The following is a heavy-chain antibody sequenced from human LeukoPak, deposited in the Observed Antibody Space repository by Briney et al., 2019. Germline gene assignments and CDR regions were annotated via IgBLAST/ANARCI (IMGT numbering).Heavy chain of an antibody. D-gene: IGHD6-6*01. CDR1: GGSISSYY. V-gene: IGHV4-38-2*02. Sequence: SETLSLTCTVSGGSISSYYWGWIRQPPGKGLEWVGSVLHSGNTYYNPSLKSRLTISADTSKNQFSLTLTSVTAADTAVYYCARDRSVGVLPAPPFDFWGQGTLVTVSS. CDR2: VLHSGNT. CDR3: ARDRSVGVLPAPPFDF. J-gene: IGHJ4*02.